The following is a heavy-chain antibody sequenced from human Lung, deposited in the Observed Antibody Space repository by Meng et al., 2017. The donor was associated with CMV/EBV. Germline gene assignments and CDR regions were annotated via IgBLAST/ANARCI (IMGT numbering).Heavy chain of an antibody. CDR1: GGSFSGYY. V-gene: IGHV4-34*01. D-gene: IGHD1-7*01. CDR2: INHSGST. CDR3: ARGRVTGTTGGWFDP. Sequence: SXTLSLXCAVYGGSFSGYYWSWIRQPPGKGLEWMGEINHSGSTNYNPSLKSRVTISVDTSKNQFSIKVSSVAAADTAVYYCARGRVTGTTGGWFDPWGQG. J-gene: IGHJ5*02.